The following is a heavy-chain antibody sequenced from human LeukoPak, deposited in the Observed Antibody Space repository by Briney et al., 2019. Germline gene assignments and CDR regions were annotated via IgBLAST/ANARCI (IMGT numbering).Heavy chain of an antibody. CDR3: ARDWGRYCSGGSCYVDY. V-gene: IGHV3-33*01. D-gene: IGHD2-15*01. CDR1: GFTFSSYG. Sequence: GRSLRLSCAASGFTFSSYGMHWVRQAPGKGLEWVAVIWYDGSNKYYADSVKGRFTISRDNSKNTLYLQMNSLRAEDTAVYYCARDWGRYCSGGSCYVDYWGQGTLVTVSS. J-gene: IGHJ4*02. CDR2: IWYDGSNK.